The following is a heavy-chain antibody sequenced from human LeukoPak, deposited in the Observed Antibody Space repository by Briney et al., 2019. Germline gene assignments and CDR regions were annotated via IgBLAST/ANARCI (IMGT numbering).Heavy chain of an antibody. D-gene: IGHD6-13*01. CDR2: FDTEDGET. CDR1: VSTLTELS. V-gene: IGHV1-24*01. J-gene: IGHJ4*02. Sequence: SVKLSCKVSVSTLTELSMYWVRQAPGTGLGWMGGFDTEDGETIYAQKFQGRVTMTEDTSTDPAYMELSSLRSEDTAVYYCATRPSHAYSSSWYEYLDYWGQGTLVTVSS. CDR3: ATRPSHAYSSSWYEYLDY.